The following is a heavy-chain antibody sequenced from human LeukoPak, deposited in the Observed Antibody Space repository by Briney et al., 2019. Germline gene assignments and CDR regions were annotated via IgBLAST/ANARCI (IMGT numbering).Heavy chain of an antibody. CDR3: ARDPFPRDGSGTDP. D-gene: IGHD3-10*01. V-gene: IGHV1-18*01. CDR2: ISAYNGNT. J-gene: IGHJ5*02. Sequence: ASVKVSCKASGYTFTSYGISWVRQAPGQGLEWMGWISAYNGNTDYAQKFQGRVTMTTDTSTSTAYMGLRNLRSDDTAVYYCARDPFPRDGSGTDPWGQGTLVTVSS. CDR1: GYTFTSYG.